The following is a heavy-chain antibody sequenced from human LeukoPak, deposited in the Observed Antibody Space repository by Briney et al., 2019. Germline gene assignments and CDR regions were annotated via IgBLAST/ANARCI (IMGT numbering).Heavy chain of an antibody. Sequence: GGSLRLSCSASGFTFSSYAMSWVRQAPGQGLELVSTLRDSGGDTNYADSVKGRFTISRDNSKSTLYLQMNSLRAEDTAVYYGAKVPYSDYGSGRPPFMDAWGQGTTVAISS. J-gene: IGHJ6*02. D-gene: IGHD3-10*01. V-gene: IGHV3-23*01. CDR3: AKVPYSDYGSGRPPFMDA. CDR1: GFTFSSYA. CDR2: LRDSGGDT.